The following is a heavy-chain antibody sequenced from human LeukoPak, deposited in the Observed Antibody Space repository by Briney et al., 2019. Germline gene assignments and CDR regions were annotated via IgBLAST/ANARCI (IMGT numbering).Heavy chain of an antibody. CDR2: ISDSGGST. Sequence: GGSLRLSCVASGFTFSNYAMTWVRQAPGKGLEWVSAISDSGGSTYYADSVKGRFTISRDNSKNTLYLQMNSLRAEDTAVYYCANGVARGFIKNGMDVWGKGTTVTVSS. CDR1: GFTFSNYA. D-gene: IGHD3-10*01. CDR3: ANGVARGFIKNGMDV. J-gene: IGHJ6*04. V-gene: IGHV3-23*01.